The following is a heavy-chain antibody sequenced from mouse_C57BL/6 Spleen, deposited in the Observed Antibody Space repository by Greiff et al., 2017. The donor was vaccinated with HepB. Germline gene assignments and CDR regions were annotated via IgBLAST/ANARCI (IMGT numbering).Heavy chain of an antibody. J-gene: IGHJ1*03. D-gene: IGHD2-1*01. CDR1: GYSITSGYY. Sequence: EVKLLESGPGLVKPSQSLSLTCSVTGYSITSGYYWNWIRQFPGNKLEWMGYISYDGSNNYNPSLKNRISITRDTSKNQFFLKLNSVTTEDTATYYCARDNGNYDWYFDVWGTGTTVTVSS. CDR2: ISYDGSN. V-gene: IGHV3-6*01. CDR3: ARDNGNYDWYFDV.